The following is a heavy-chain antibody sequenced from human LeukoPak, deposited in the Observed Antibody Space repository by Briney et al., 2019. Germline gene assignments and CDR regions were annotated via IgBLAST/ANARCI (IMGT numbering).Heavy chain of an antibody. V-gene: IGHV3-7*05. Sequence: GGSLTLFCAPSGFIYSINRMRCLPHATEKAGEGVANKKQDGSEKYYVDSVKGRFTISRDNAKNSLYLQMNSLRAEDTAVYYCARWVGGSGTYRLDYWGQGTLVTVSS. J-gene: IGHJ4*02. CDR1: GFIYSINR. CDR3: ARWVGGSGTYRLDY. D-gene: IGHD3-10*01. CDR2: KKQDGSEK.